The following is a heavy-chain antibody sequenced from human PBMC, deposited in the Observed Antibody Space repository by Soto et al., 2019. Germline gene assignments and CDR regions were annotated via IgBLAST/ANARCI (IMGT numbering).Heavy chain of an antibody. Sequence: PSETLSLTCAVSGDSISSGYYWAWIRQPPGKGLEWIGSIYHSGTDYNPSLGGRVSMSVETSKSQFSLKLTSVTVADTAVYYCASYRGALYFESWGPGILVTVSS. D-gene: IGHD3-16*01. V-gene: IGHV4-38-2*01. CDR2: IYHSGT. J-gene: IGHJ4*02. CDR1: GDSISSGYY. CDR3: ASYRGALYFES.